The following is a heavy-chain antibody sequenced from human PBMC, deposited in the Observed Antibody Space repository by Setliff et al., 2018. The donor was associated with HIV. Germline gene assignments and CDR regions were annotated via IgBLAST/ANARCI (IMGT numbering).Heavy chain of an antibody. CDR3: ARSPERGYDSDWFDP. J-gene: IGHJ5*02. V-gene: IGHV4-38-2*01. CDR1: GRSVTHVYS. CDR2: ISHGPLT. Sequence: SETLSLTCVVSGRSVTHVYSAWAWFRQPPGRGLQWIGHISHGPLTPSSPSLRGRVTISVDKSKNQFSLKLTSVTAADTAVYYCARSPERGYDSDWFDPWGQGTLVTVSS. D-gene: IGHD5-12*01.